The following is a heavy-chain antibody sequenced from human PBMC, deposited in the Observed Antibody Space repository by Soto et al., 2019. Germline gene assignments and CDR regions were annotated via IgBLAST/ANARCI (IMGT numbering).Heavy chain of an antibody. J-gene: IGHJ4*02. CDR3: ARGKRSDPFFDY. Sequence: PSETLSLTCAVYGGSFSGYYWDWIRQPPGKGLEWIGEINPDGATNYTPSLRGRVTISIDTSRNQFSLKLSSVTAADTAVYYCARGKRSDPFFDYWGQGALITF. CDR2: INPDGAT. V-gene: IGHV4-34*01. CDR1: GGSFSGYY.